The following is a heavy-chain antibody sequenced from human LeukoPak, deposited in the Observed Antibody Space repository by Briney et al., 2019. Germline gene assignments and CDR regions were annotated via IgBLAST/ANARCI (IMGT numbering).Heavy chain of an antibody. J-gene: IGHJ4*02. CDR1: GFTFSSYA. V-gene: IGHV3-23*01. Sequence: GGSLRLSCAASGFTFSSYAMSWVRQAPGKGLEWVSTISASGGSTYYADSVKGRFTISRDNSKNTLYLQMNSLRAEDTAVYYCARDGAYYDFWSGPSYFDYWGQGTLVTVSS. CDR3: ARDGAYYDFWSGPSYFDY. CDR2: ISASGGST. D-gene: IGHD3-3*01.